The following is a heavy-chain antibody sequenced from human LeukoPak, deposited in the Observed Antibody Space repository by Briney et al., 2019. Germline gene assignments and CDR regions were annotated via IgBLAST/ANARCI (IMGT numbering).Heavy chain of an antibody. D-gene: IGHD6-19*01. J-gene: IGHJ4*02. Sequence: ASVKVSCKASGYAFIDVYIHWVRRAPGQGLEWMGGIYPNSGATTYAQKFQGRVTMTRDTSISTAYMELSSLRSDDTAVYYCARADGGWYSIDYWGQGTLVTVSS. CDR3: ARADGGWYSIDY. CDR2: IYPNSGAT. CDR1: GYAFIDVY. V-gene: IGHV1-2*02.